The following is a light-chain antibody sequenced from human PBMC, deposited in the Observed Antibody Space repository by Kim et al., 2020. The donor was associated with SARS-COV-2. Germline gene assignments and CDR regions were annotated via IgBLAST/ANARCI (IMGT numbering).Light chain of an antibody. J-gene: IGLJ3*02. Sequence: SYELTQPLSVSVALGQTARITCGGNNIGSKNVHWYQQKPGQAPVLVIYRDSNRPSGIPERFSGSNSGNTATLTISRAQAGDEADYCCQVWDSSIWVFGGGTQLTVL. CDR3: QVWDSSIWV. CDR1: NIGSKN. V-gene: IGLV3-9*01. CDR2: RDS.